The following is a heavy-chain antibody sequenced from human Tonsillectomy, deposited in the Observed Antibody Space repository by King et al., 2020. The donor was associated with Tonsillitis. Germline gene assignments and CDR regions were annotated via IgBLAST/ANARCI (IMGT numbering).Heavy chain of an antibody. Sequence: QLVQSGGGLVKPGGSLRLSCAASGFTFSDYYMSWIRQAPGKGLEWVSYISSSGRSIYYADSVKGRFTISRDNAKNSLYLQMNSPRAEDTAVYYCARGGADWIISEYFQHWGQGTLVTVSS. CDR2: ISSSGRSI. V-gene: IGHV3-11*01. J-gene: IGHJ1*01. D-gene: IGHD2-21*01. CDR3: ARGGADWIISEYFQH. CDR1: GFTFSDYY.